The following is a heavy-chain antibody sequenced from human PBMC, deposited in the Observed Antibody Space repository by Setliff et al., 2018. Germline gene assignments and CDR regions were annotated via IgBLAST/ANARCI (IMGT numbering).Heavy chain of an antibody. CDR3: LLPCTSGWYNWFDP. CDR1: GFTFSGSA. D-gene: IGHD6-19*01. V-gene: IGHV3-73*01. CDR2: IGGKPDNCAT. Sequence: GESLKLSCVASGFTFSGSAIHWVRQASGKGLEWIGQIGGKPDNCATKYGASAKGRFIISRDDSKKTAYLQMSSLEAEDTAMYYCLLPCTSGWYNWFDPWGQGTLVTVSS. J-gene: IGHJ5*02.